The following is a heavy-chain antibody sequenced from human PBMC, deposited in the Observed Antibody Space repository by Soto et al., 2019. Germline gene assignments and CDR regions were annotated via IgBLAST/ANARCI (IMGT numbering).Heavy chain of an antibody. D-gene: IGHD3-10*01. Sequence: LRLSCAASGFTFSSYAMHWVRQAPGKGLEWVAVISYDGSNKYYADSVKGRFTISRDNSKNTLYLQMNSLRAEDTAVYYCARDGRRNDYYGSGSPRFDYWGQGTLVTVSS. CDR3: ARDGRRNDYYGSGSPRFDY. CDR2: ISYDGSNK. J-gene: IGHJ4*02. CDR1: GFTFSSYA. V-gene: IGHV3-30-3*01.